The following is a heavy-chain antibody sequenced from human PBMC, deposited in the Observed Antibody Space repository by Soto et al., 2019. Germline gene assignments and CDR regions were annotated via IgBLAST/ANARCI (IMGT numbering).Heavy chain of an antibody. CDR1: GYTFTSYG. D-gene: IGHD3-16*01. CDR2: SSAYNGNT. J-gene: IGHJ6*02. V-gene: IGHV1-18*01. CDR3: ARGGRGNPDYYYYGMDV. Sequence: QVQLVQSGAEVKKPGASVKVSCKASGYTFTSYGISWVRQAPGQGLEWMGWSSAYNGNTNYAQKLQGRVTMTTATSTSTAYMELRSLRSDDTAVYYCARGGRGNPDYYYYGMDVWGQGTTVTVSS.